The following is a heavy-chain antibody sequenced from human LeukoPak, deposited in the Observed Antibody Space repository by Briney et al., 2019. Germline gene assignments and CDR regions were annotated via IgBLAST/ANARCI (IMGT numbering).Heavy chain of an antibody. CDR1: GFIFSTYG. J-gene: IGHJ4*02. Sequence: GGSLRLSCAASGFIFSTYGMHWVRQAPGKGLEWVAVIWYDGSNKHYADSVKGRFTISRDNSKNTLYLQMNSLRAEDTAVYYCAKDSRLLTYYFDHWGQGTLVTVSS. CDR2: IWYDGSNK. CDR3: AKDSRLLTYYFDH. V-gene: IGHV3-33*06. D-gene: IGHD1-20*01.